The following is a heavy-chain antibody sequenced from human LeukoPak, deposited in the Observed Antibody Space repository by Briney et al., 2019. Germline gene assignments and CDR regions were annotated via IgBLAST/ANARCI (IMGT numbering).Heavy chain of an antibody. J-gene: IGHJ4*02. Sequence: GGSLRLSCAASGFTFSSYGMHWVRQAPGKGLEWVAFIRYDGSNKYYADSVKGRFTISRDNSKNTLYLQMNSLRAEDTAVYYCARTIGYGSGNDQAGGWGQGTLVTVSS. CDR1: GFTFSSYG. CDR2: IRYDGSNK. V-gene: IGHV3-30*02. D-gene: IGHD3-10*01. CDR3: ARTIGYGSGNDQAGG.